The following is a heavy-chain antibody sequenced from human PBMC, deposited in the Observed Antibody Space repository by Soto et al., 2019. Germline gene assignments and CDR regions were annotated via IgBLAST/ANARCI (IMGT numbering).Heavy chain of an antibody. CDR2: INHSGST. CDR1: GGSFSGYY. CDR3: ARGRVRTYFDY. Sequence: QVQLQQWGAGLLKPSETLSLTCAVYGGSFSGYYWSWIRQPPGKGLEWIGEINHSGSTNYNPSLKSRDTISVDTSKNQYALELSSVTAADTAVYYCARGRVRTYFDYWGQGTLVTVSS. V-gene: IGHV4-34*01. J-gene: IGHJ4*02.